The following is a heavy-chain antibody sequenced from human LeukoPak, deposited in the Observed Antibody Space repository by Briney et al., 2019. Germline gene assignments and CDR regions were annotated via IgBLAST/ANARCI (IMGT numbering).Heavy chain of an antibody. J-gene: IGHJ4*02. V-gene: IGHV3-30*18. CDR2: ISYDGSNK. CDR3: AKGRPVDY. Sequence: PGRSLRLSCAASGFSFSGYGMRWVRQAPGKGLEWVAVISYDGSNKYYADSVKGRFTISRDNSKNTLDLQMNSLRAEDTAVYYCAKGRPVDYWGQGTLVTVSS. CDR1: GFSFSGYG.